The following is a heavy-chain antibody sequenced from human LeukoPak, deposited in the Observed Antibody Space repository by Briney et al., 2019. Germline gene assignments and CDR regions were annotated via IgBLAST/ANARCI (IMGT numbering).Heavy chain of an antibody. J-gene: IGHJ4*02. CDR3: ASRITGTTSYSLDY. D-gene: IGHD1-20*01. CDR2: INYSGST. Sequence: PSETLSLTCTVSGGSVSSSSYYWGWIRQPPGKGLEWIGSINYSGSTYYTPSLKSRLTISVDTSKNQFSLKLSSVTAADTAVYYCASRITGTTSYSLDYWGQGTLVTVSS. V-gene: IGHV4-39*01. CDR1: GGSVSSSSYY.